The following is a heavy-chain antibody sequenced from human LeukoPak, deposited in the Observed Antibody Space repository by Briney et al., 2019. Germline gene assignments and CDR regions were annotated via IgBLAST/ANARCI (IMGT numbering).Heavy chain of an antibody. CDR3: TTLGYCSSTSCYAFDI. J-gene: IGHJ3*02. V-gene: IGHV5-51*01. Sequence: GESLKISCKGSGYSFTSYWIGWVRQMPGKGLEWMGIIYPGDSDTRYSPSFQGQVTISADKSISTAYLQWSSLKASDTAMYYCTTLGYCSSTSCYAFDIWGQGTMVTVSS. CDR2: IYPGDSDT. CDR1: GYSFTSYW. D-gene: IGHD2-2*03.